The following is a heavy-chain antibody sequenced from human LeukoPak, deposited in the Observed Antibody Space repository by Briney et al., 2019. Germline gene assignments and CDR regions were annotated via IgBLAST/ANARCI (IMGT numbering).Heavy chain of an antibody. CDR2: INPSGGTT. Sequence: ASVKVSCKASGYTFTSYYMHWVRQAPGQGLEWMGLINPSGGTTRYAQKFQGRVTMTRDLSTSTDYMELSSLRSDDTAVYYCARVGYDFWSGYYVPSNYYYYMDVWGKGTTVTVSS. J-gene: IGHJ6*03. CDR1: GYTFTSYY. D-gene: IGHD3-3*01. V-gene: IGHV1-46*01. CDR3: ARVGYDFWSGYYVPSNYYYYMDV.